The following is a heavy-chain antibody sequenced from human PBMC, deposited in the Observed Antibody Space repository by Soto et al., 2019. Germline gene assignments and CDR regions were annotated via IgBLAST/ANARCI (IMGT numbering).Heavy chain of an antibody. J-gene: IGHJ5*02. CDR3: AGGFSNGYLGNWFEP. Sequence: QVQLQESGPGLVKPSQTLSLTCIVSGGSISSGGNYWSWIRQYPGKGLEWIGYIYYSGRTSYTPSLKGRSIITGDTANNPFSLKVTSVTAADTAVYYCAGGFSNGYLGNWFEPWGQGNLV. D-gene: IGHD3-22*01. CDR2: IYYSGRT. V-gene: IGHV4-31*03. CDR1: GGSISSGGNY.